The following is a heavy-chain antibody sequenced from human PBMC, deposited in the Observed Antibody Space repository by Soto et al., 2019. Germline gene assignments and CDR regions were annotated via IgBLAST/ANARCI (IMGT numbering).Heavy chain of an antibody. J-gene: IGHJ6*03. CDR1: GGSISSYY. CDR2: IYYSGST. CDR3: AREAFSAGAKYYYYYYMDV. Sequence: SETLSLTCTVSGGSISSYYWSWIRQPPGKGLEWIGYIYYSGSTNYNPSLKSRVTISVDTSKNQFSLKLSSVTAADTAVYYCAREAFSAGAKYYYYYYMDVSGKGTTVTVSS. V-gene: IGHV4-59*08. D-gene: IGHD6-13*01.